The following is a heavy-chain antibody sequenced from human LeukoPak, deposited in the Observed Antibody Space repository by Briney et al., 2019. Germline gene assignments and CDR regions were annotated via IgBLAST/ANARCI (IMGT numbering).Heavy chain of an antibody. V-gene: IGHV4-28*03. CDR1: GYSISSSNW. J-gene: IGHJ5*02. CDR3: ARGLNINKPKRNGATMVRGVIANWFDP. CDR2: IYTSGST. Sequence: PSETLSLTCAVSGYSISSSNWWGWIRQPAGKGLEWIGRIYTSGSTNYNPSLKSRVTMSVDTSKNQFSLKLRSVTAADTAVYYCARGLNINKPKRNGATMVRGVIANWFDPWGQGTLVTVSS. D-gene: IGHD3-10*01.